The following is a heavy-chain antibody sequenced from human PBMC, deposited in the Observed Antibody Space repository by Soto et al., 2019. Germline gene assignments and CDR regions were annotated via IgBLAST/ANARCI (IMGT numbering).Heavy chain of an antibody. V-gene: IGHV4-30-4*01. CDR1: GGSISSGNYY. CDR2: ISYSGST. Sequence: PSETLSLTCTVSGGSISSGNYYWSWIRQPPGKGLEWIGFISYSGSTYYNASLKSRVTISVDTSKNQFSLNLSFVTAADTAVYYCATMGTPATGLYYSDYWGQGTLVTVSS. CDR3: ATMGTPATGLYYSDY. D-gene: IGHD1-7*01. J-gene: IGHJ4*02.